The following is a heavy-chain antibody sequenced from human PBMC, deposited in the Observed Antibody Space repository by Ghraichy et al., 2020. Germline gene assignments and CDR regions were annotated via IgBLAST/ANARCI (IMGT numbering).Heavy chain of an antibody. Sequence: ASVKVSCKVSGYTLTELSMHWVRQAPGKGLEWMGGFDPEDGETIYAQKFQGRVTMTEDTSTDTAYMELSSLRSEDTAVYYCATGSSDGSESYYYYGMDVWGQGTTVTVSS. J-gene: IGHJ6*02. V-gene: IGHV1-24*01. D-gene: IGHD3-10*01. CDR2: FDPEDGET. CDR1: GYTLTELS. CDR3: ATGSSDGSESYYYYGMDV.